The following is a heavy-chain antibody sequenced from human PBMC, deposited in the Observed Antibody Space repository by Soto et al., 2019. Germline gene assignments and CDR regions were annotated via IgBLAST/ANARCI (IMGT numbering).Heavy chain of an antibody. V-gene: IGHV3-15*07. CDR1: GFTFSSAW. D-gene: IGHD3-3*01. J-gene: IGHJ4*02. CDR3: NSYPDFWGGHTPL. CDR2: IKSKTAGGTT. Sequence: GGSLRLSCAASGFTFSSAWINWVRQAPGKGLEWVGRIKSKTAGGTTDFAAFVEGRFAISRDDSKNTQYLQMNSLKMEDTAVYYCNSYPDFWGGHTPLWGQGTLVTVSS.